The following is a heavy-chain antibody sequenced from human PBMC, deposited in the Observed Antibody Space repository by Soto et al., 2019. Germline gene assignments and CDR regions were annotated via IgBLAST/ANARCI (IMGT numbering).Heavy chain of an antibody. CDR1: GFTFNDYA. D-gene: IGHD4-17*01. Sequence: EVQLVESGGGLVQPGRSLRLSCAASGFTFNDYAMHWVRQGPGKGLEWVSSISWNSGNLGYADSVKGRFTISRDNAKNSLYLQMNSLRGEDTALYYRAKGASTTVFAFNDYWGQGTLVTVSS. J-gene: IGHJ4*02. CDR2: ISWNSGNL. CDR3: AKGASTTVFAFNDY. V-gene: IGHV3-9*01.